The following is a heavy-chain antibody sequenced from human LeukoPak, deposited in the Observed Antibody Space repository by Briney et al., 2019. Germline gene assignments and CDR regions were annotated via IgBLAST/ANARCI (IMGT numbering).Heavy chain of an antibody. CDR3: AKDHLLFTSTSCYIDYFDS. CDR1: GFTFTNYA. V-gene: IGHV3-23*01. J-gene: IGHJ4*02. Sequence: GGSLRLSCETSGFTFTNYAMSWVRQAPGKGLDWDSAFTGRPGRTYYADSVRGRFTISRDTSKNTLFLQMSSLRVEDTAIYYCAKDHLLFTSTSCYIDYFDSWGQGTLVSVSP. D-gene: IGHD2-2*02. CDR2: FTGRPGRT.